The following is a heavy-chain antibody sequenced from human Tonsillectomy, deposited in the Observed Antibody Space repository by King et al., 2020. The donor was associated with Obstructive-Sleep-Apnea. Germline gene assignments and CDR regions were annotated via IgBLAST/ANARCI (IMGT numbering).Heavy chain of an antibody. CDR2: MYYSGNT. CDR3: ARHRGVEDYGGYGDYFDY. Sequence: VQLQESGPGLVKPSETLSLTCTVSGGSIRNYYWSWIRQPPGKGLEWIGYMYYSGNTNLNPSLLSRVTISADTSTLQFSLRLSSGTAADTAVYYCARHRGVEDYGGYGDYFDYWGQGTLVTVSS. D-gene: IGHD5-12*01. J-gene: IGHJ4*02. V-gene: IGHV4-59*08. CDR1: GGSIRNYY.